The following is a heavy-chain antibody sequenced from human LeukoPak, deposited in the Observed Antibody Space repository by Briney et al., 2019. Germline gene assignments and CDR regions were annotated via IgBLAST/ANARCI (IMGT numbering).Heavy chain of an antibody. CDR3: ARGYTADTFDI. Sequence: SETLSLTCTVSGGSISTYYWSWIRQPPGQGLEWIGYIYSSDTTNYHPSLTSRVTISLDTSNNEFSLRLTSVPAADTAVYYCARGYTADTFDIWGQGTMVTVSS. CDR2: IYSSDTT. J-gene: IGHJ3*02. D-gene: IGHD2-21*02. V-gene: IGHV4-59*01. CDR1: GGSISTYY.